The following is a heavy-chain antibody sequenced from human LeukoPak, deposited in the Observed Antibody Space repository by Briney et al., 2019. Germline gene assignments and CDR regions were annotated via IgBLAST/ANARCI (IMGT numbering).Heavy chain of an antibody. CDR2: ISGSGGST. CDR1: GFTFSSYA. V-gene: IGHV3-23*01. J-gene: IGHJ4*02. Sequence: GGSLRLSCAASGFTFSSYAMSWVRQAPGKGLEWVSAISGSGGSTYYADSVKGRFTISRDNSKNTLYLQMNSLRAEDTAVYCCAKDMYASGSNYQDYWGQGTLVTVSS. CDR3: AKDMYASGSNYQDY. D-gene: IGHD3-10*01.